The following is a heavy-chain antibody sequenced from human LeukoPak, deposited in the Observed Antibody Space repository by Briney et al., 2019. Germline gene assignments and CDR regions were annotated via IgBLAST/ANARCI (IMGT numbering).Heavy chain of an antibody. CDR2: ISYDGSNK. Sequence: GRSLRLSCAASGFTFSSYGMHWVRQAPGKGLEWVAVISYDGSNKYYADSVKGRFTISGDNSKNTLYLQMNSLRAEDTAVYYCAKGETYYYAMNGAFDIWGQGTMVTVSS. D-gene: IGHD3-10*01. CDR3: AKGETYYYAMNGAFDI. CDR1: GFTFSSYG. J-gene: IGHJ3*02. V-gene: IGHV3-30*18.